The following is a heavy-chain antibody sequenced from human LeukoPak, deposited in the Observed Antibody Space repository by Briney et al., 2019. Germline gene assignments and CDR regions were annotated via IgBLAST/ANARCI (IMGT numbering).Heavy chain of an antibody. D-gene: IGHD3-10*01. V-gene: IGHV3-21*01. CDR1: GFTFSSYS. Sequence: PGGSLRLSCAASGFTFSSYSMNWVRQAPGKGLEWVSSISSSSSYIYYADSVKGRFTISRDNAKNSLYLQMNSLRAEDTAVYYCARGRPPSGMVRGVITPTFDYWGQGTLVTVSS. CDR3: ARGRPPSGMVRGVITPTFDY. J-gene: IGHJ4*02. CDR2: ISSSSSYI.